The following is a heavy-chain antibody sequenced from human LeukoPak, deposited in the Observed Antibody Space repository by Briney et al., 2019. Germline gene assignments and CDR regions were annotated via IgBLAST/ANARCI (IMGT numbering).Heavy chain of an antibody. CDR2: INHSGST. CDR3: AREVLGAAMVPYYFDY. J-gene: IGHJ4*02. D-gene: IGHD5-18*01. Sequence: SETLSLPFAVYGGSFSGYYWSWIRPPPGKGLEGIGEINHSGSTNYNPSLKSRVTISVDTSKNQFSLKLSSVTAADTAVYYCAREVLGAAMVPYYFDYWGQGTLVTVSS. V-gene: IGHV4-34*01. CDR1: GGSFSGYY.